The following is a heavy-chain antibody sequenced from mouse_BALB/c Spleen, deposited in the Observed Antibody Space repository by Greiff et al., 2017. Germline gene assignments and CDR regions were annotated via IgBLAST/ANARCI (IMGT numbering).Heavy chain of an antibody. Sequence: VHVKQSGAELVKPGASVKLSCTASGFNIKDTYMHWVKQRPEQGLEWIGRIDPANGNTKYDPKFQGKATITADTTSNTAYLQLSSLTSEDTAVYYCAPSVPGVYYYAMDYWGQGTSVTVSS. D-gene: IGHD3-1*01. J-gene: IGHJ4*01. CDR2: IDPANGNT. V-gene: IGHV14-3*02. CDR3: APSVPGVYYYAMDY. CDR1: GFNIKDTY.